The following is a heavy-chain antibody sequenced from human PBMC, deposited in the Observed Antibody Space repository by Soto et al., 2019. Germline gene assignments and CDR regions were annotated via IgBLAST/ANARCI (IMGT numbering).Heavy chain of an antibody. J-gene: IGHJ5*02. Sequence: RSETLSLTCTVSGGSISSYYWSWMRQPPGKGLEWIGYIYYSGSTNYNPSLKSRVTISVDTSKNQFSLKLSSVTAADTAVYYCARAGVGSGWYNGNWFDPWGQGTLVTVSS. D-gene: IGHD6-19*01. CDR3: ARAGVGSGWYNGNWFDP. V-gene: IGHV4-59*01. CDR2: IYYSGST. CDR1: GGSISSYY.